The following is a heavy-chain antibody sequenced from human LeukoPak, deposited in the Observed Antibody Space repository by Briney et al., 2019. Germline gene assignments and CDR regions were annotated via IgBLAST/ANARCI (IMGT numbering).Heavy chain of an antibody. CDR2: INTDGSST. CDR3: ARDVVVVPAATEHVDV. D-gene: IGHD2-2*01. Sequence: GGSLRLSCAASGFTFSSYWMHWVRQAPGKGLVWVSRINTDGSSTSYADSVKGRFTISRDNAKNTLYLQMNSLRAEDTAVYYCARDVVVVPAATEHVDVWGKGTTVTVSS. J-gene: IGHJ6*04. CDR1: GFTFSSYW. V-gene: IGHV3-74*01.